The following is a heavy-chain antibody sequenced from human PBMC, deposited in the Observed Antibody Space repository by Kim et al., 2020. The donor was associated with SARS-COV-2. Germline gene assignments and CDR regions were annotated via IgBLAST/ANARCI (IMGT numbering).Heavy chain of an antibody. Sequence: ASVKVSCKASGYTFTGYYMHWVRQAPGQGLEWMGWINPNSGGTNYAQKFQGRVTMTRDTSISTAYMELSRLRSDDTAVYYCALTGRQGSGYYYFDYWGQGTLVTVSS. CDR3: ALTGRQGSGYYYFDY. CDR1: GYTFTGYY. V-gene: IGHV1-2*02. CDR2: INPNSGGT. D-gene: IGHD3-3*01. J-gene: IGHJ4*02.